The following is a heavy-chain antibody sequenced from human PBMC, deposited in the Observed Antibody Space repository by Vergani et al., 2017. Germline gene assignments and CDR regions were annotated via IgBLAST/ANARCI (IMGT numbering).Heavy chain of an antibody. V-gene: IGHV3-66*02. CDR1: GFTVSSNY. CDR3: ASSDSSGYYFNYYYYGMDV. D-gene: IGHD3-22*01. CDR2: IYSGGST. J-gene: IGHJ6*02. Sequence: EVQLVESGGGLVQPGGSLRLSCAASGFTVSSNYMSWVRQAPGKGLEWVSVIYSGGSTYYADSVKGRFTISRDNSKNTLYLQMNSLRAEDTAVYYCASSDSSGYYFNYYYYGMDVWGQGP.